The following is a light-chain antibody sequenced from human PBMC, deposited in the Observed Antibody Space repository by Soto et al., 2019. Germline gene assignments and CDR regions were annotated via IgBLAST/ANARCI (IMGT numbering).Light chain of an antibody. J-gene: IGLJ1*01. Sequence: QSVLTQPPSASGSPGQSVTISCTGTSSDVGGYDYVSWYQQHPGKAPKLMIYEVSKRPSGVPDRFSGSKSGNTASLTVSGLQAEDEADYYCSSYAGSSTYVFGTGTKPTVL. V-gene: IGLV2-8*01. CDR3: SSYAGSSTYV. CDR2: EVS. CDR1: SSDVGGYDY.